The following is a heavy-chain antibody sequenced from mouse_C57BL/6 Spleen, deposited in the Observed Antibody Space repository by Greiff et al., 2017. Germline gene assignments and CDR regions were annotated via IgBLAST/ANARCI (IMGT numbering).Heavy chain of an antibody. Sequence: QVQLQQSGAELVMPGASVKLSCKASGYTFTSYWMHWVKQRPGQGLEWIGEIDPSDSYTNYNQKFKGKSTLTVDKSSSTAYMQLSSLTSEDSAVYYCARGGADYPGFAYWGQGTLVTVSA. CDR1: GYTFTSYW. CDR2: IDPSDSYT. D-gene: IGHD2-4*01. J-gene: IGHJ3*01. V-gene: IGHV1-69*01. CDR3: ARGGADYPGFAY.